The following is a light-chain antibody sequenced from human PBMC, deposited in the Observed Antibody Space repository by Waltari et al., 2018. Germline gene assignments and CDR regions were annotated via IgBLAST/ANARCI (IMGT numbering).Light chain of an antibody. Sequence: SYELTQPPSVSVSPGQTARITCSGAKLGNKHTCWYQQRPGQSPVLVIYQNNRRPSGIPERFSGSNSGSTATLTISGTQSMDEADYYCQAWDSSTVVFGGGTKLTVL. CDR1: KLGNKH. CDR3: QAWDSSTVV. V-gene: IGLV3-1*01. CDR2: QNN. J-gene: IGLJ2*01.